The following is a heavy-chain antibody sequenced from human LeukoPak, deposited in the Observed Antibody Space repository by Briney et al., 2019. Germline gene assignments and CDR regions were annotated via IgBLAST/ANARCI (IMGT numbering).Heavy chain of an antibody. CDR3: VRARGGIVTMVRGVIHAFDY. V-gene: IGHV1-46*01. Sequence: GASVKVSCKASGYTFTSYYMHWVRQAPGQGLEWMGIINPSGGSTSYAQKFQGRVTMTRDTSTSTVYMELSSLRSEDTAVYYCVRARGGIVTMVRGVIHAFDYWGQGTLVTVSS. D-gene: IGHD3-10*01. J-gene: IGHJ4*02. CDR2: INPSGGST. CDR1: GYTFTSYY.